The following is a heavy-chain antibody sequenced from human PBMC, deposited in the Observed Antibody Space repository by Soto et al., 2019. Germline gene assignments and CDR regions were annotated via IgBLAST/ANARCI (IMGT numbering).Heavy chain of an antibody. CDR3: ARGHIPVYGPVPDYFAS. CDR1: GGSLRGSY. Sequence: QVHLQQWGAGLLKPSETLSLTCGVYGGSLRGSYWSWIRQPPGKALEWLGKVTHSGSTTFNPSLKIRVRGSVDTSVIQFSLKLTSVPAAGTAVYYCARGHIPVYGPVPDYFASLGQGTLVTVST. V-gene: IGHV4-34*02. J-gene: IGHJ4*02. D-gene: IGHD2-21*01. CDR2: VTHSGST.